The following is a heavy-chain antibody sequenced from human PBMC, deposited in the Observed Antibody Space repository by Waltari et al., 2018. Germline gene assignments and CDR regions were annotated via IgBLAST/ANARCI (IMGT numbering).Heavy chain of an antibody. V-gene: IGHV3-53*01. CDR1: GFTVRNY. J-gene: IGHJ5*01. CDR3: ATSMAVAGKGRGWFDS. CDR2: IYTGGST. Sequence: EVQLVESGGGLIQPGGSLRLSCAASGFTVRNYMSWVRQAPGKGLYWVSVIYTGGSTDYADSVNVRFTISRDNSKNTLYLQMNSLRAEDTAVYYCATSMAVAGKGRGWFDSWGQGTLVTVSS. D-gene: IGHD6-19*01.